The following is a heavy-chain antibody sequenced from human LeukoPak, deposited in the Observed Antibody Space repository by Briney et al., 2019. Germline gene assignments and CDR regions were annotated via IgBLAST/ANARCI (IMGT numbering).Heavy chain of an antibody. Sequence: GRSLRLSCAASGFTFSSYGMRWVRQAPGKGLEWVAVIWYDGSNKYYADSLKGRFTVSRDNSKNTLYLQMNSLRAEDTAVYYCARDRLGGYSSSWYLFDYYYYGMDVWGQGTTVTVSS. D-gene: IGHD6-13*01. CDR2: IWYDGSNK. V-gene: IGHV3-33*01. CDR3: ARDRLGGYSSSWYLFDYYYYGMDV. CDR1: GFTFSSYG. J-gene: IGHJ6*02.